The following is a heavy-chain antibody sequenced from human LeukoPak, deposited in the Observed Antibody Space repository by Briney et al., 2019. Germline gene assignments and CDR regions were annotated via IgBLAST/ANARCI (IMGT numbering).Heavy chain of an antibody. V-gene: IGHV3-21*01. Sequence: PGGSLTLSCAASGFTFSSYSMNWVRQAPGKGLEWVSSISSSSSYIYYADSVRGRFTISRDNAKNSLYLQMNSLRAEDTAVYYCARGKDTAMVTVDYWGQGTLVTVS. CDR1: GFTFSSYS. CDR3: ARGKDTAMVTVDY. CDR2: ISSSSSYI. J-gene: IGHJ4*02. D-gene: IGHD5-18*01.